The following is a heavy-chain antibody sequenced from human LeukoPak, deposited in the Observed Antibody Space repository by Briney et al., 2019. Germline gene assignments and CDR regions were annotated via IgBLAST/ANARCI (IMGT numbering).Heavy chain of an antibody. D-gene: IGHD5-18*01. CDR3: ARTGTIQLHDY. CDR1: GGSISSSNW. CDR2: IYYSGST. V-gene: IGHV4-31*11. J-gene: IGHJ4*02. Sequence: SETLSLTCAVSGGSISSSNWWSWVRQHPGKGLEWIGYIYYSGSTYYNPSLKSRVTISVDTSKNQFSLKLSSVTAADTAVYYCARTGTIQLHDYWGQGTLVTVSS.